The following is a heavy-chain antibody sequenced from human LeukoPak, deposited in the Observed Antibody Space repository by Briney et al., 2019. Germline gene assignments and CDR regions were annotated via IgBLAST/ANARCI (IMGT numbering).Heavy chain of an antibody. J-gene: IGHJ5*02. CDR3: ARGFPYYYGSSGYWDPNPWFDP. V-gene: IGHV4-31*03. D-gene: IGHD3-22*01. CDR1: GGSISSGGYY. CDR2: IYYSGST. Sequence: SQTLSLTCTVSGGSISSGGYYWSWIRQHPGKGLEWIGYIYYSGSTYYNPSLKSRVTISVDTSKNQFSLKLSSVTAADTAVYYCARGFPYYYGSSGYWDPNPWFDPWGQGTLVTVSS.